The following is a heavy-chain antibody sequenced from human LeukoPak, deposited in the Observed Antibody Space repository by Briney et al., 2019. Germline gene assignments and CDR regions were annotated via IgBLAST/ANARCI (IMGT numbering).Heavy chain of an antibody. Sequence: PGGSLRLSCAASGFTFSNAWMSWVRQAPGKGLEWVGRIKSKTDGGTTDYAAPVKGRFTISRDDAKNTLYMQMNSLRAEDTAVYYCARVGYTYGYDHWGQGTLVTVSS. D-gene: IGHD5-18*01. CDR3: ARVGYTYGYDH. CDR2: IKSKTDGGTT. V-gene: IGHV3-15*05. J-gene: IGHJ5*02. CDR1: GFTFSNAW.